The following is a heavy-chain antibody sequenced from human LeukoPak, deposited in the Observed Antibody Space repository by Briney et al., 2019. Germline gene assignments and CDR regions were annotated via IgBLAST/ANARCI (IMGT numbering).Heavy chain of an antibody. Sequence: GGSLRLSCVTSGFTFNSYGFYWVRQAPGKGLEWVAVISYDGIKRYYADSVKGRFTISRDTSNKTAYLEMNSLRVDDTAMYYCARDVISRQMITLGLGFWGQGTLVTVSS. V-gene: IGHV3-30*03. J-gene: IGHJ4*02. CDR2: ISYDGIKR. CDR1: GFTFNSYG. CDR3: ARDVISRQMITLGLGF. D-gene: IGHD1-20*01.